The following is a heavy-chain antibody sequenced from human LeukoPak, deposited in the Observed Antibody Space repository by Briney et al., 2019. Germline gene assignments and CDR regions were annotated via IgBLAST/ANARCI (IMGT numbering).Heavy chain of an antibody. CDR1: GFTFGSYW. J-gene: IGHJ5*02. CDR3: AGDPNSMIVA. CDR2: IKQDGSEK. V-gene: IGHV3-7*03. Sequence: PGGSLGLSCAASGFTFGSYWMSWVRQAPGKGLGWVANIKQDGSEKYYVDSVKGRFTISRDNAKNSLYLQMNSLRAEDTAVYYCAGDPNSMIVAWGQGTLVTVSS. D-gene: IGHD3-22*01.